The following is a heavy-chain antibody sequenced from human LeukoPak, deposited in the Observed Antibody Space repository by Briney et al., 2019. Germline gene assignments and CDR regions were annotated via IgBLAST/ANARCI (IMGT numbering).Heavy chain of an antibody. D-gene: IGHD3-10*01. J-gene: IGHJ5*02. CDR1: GGSFSGYY. CDR3: ARSITMVGGVLP. Sequence: PSETLSLTCAVYGGSFSGYYWSWIRQPPGKGLERIGEINHSGSTNYNPSLKSRVTISVDTSKNQFSLKLSSVTAGDAAVSYCARSITMVGGVLPWGQGTMVALSS. CDR2: INHSGST. V-gene: IGHV4-34*01.